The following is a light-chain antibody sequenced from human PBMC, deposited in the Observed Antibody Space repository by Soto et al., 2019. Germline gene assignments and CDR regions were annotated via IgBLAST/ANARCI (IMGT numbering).Light chain of an antibody. V-gene: IGLV1-40*01. Sequence: QSVLTQPPSVSGAPGQRVTISCTGRSSNIGAGYDVHWYQQLPGTAPKLLIYGNSNRPSGVPDRFSGSKSGTSASLAITGLQAEDETDYYCQSYDSSLSGFSVFGTGTKVTVL. CDR1: SSNIGAGYD. CDR2: GNS. CDR3: QSYDSSLSGFSV. J-gene: IGLJ1*01.